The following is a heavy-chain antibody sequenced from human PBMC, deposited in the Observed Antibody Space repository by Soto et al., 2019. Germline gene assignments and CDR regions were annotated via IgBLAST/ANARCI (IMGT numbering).Heavy chain of an antibody. CDR3: ARGRHWLDY. V-gene: IGHV4-59*01. Sequence: QVQLQESGPGLVKPSETLSLTCTVSGGSINSYYWSWIRQPPGKAPEWIGYIYYSGRTNYNPSLLSRVTVSVDTSKSHFSLTLSSVTAADTAVYYCARGRHWLDYWGQGTLVTVSS. CDR2: IYYSGRT. J-gene: IGHJ4*02. D-gene: IGHD6-19*01. CDR1: GGSINSYY.